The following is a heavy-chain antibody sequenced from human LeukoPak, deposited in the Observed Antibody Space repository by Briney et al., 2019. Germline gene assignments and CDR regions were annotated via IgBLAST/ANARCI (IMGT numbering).Heavy chain of an antibody. Sequence: PGRSLRLSCVASGFSFSGYAIHWVRQAPGKGLEWVALISYNGGRKDYADSVKGRFTIDRDNSKNTVYLQMNSLRPDDTAVYYCARPHLSYDDIRDYYYYYMDVWGKGTTVTVSS. CDR3: ARPHLSYDDIRDYYYYYMDV. CDR2: ISYNGGRK. J-gene: IGHJ6*03. D-gene: IGHD3-3*01. CDR1: GFSFSGYA. V-gene: IGHV3-30*04.